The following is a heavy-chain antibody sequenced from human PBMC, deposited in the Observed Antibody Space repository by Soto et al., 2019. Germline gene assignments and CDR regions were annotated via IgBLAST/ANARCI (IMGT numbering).Heavy chain of an antibody. J-gene: IGHJ6*02. CDR2: ISYDGSNK. Sequence: GGSLRLSCAASGFTFSNYAIHWVRQAPGKGLEWVAVISYDGSNKYYADSVKGRFTISRDNSQNTLFLQMNSLRAEDTAVYYCARDLGNNYYNGMDVWGQGTTVTVSS. V-gene: IGHV3-30-3*01. D-gene: IGHD3-16*01. CDR3: ARDLGNNYYNGMDV. CDR1: GFTFSNYA.